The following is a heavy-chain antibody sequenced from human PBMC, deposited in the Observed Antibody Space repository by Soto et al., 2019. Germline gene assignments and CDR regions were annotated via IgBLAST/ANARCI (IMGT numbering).Heavy chain of an antibody. D-gene: IGHD3-10*01. CDR1: CGSISSGGYY. Sequence: QLQLQESGPGLVKPSQTLSLTCTVSCGSISSGGYYWSWIRQQPGKGLEWIGYSYYSGSTFYKPSLKSRVTISVDTSKHQLSLKRSSVPAADTAVYYCARDYNGSGSYPFDPWGKGTLVTVSS. CDR3: ARDYNGSGSYPFDP. CDR2: SYYSGST. J-gene: IGHJ5*02. V-gene: IGHV4-31*03.